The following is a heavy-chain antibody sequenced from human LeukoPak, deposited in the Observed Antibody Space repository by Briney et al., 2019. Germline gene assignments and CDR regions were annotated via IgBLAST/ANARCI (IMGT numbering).Heavy chain of an antibody. V-gene: IGHV3-23*01. CDR1: GFTFSSYA. D-gene: IGHD3-3*01. Sequence: GGSLRLSCAASGFTFSSYAMSWVRQAPGKGLEWVSAISSSGWRTYYADSVKGRFTISRDNSKNTLYLQMNSLRAEDTAVYYCANELRTSIFGVARGYWGQGTLVTVSS. J-gene: IGHJ4*02. CDR2: ISSSGWRT. CDR3: ANELRTSIFGVARGY.